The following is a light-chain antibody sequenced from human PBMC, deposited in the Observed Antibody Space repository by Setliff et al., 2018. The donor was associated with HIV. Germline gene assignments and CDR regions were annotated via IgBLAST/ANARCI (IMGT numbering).Light chain of an antibody. CDR2: DVS. Sequence: QSVLTQPASVSGSPGQSITISCTGTSSDVGGYNYVSWYQQHPGKAPKVMIYDVSNRPSGVSNRFSGSKSGNTASLIISGLQAEDEADYYCSSYTSSSTLVFGTGTKVTVL. V-gene: IGLV2-14*03. CDR3: SSYTSSSTLV. CDR1: SSDVGGYNY. J-gene: IGLJ1*01.